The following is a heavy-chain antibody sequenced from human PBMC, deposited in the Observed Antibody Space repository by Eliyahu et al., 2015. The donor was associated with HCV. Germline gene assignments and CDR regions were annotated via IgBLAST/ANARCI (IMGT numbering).Heavy chain of an antibody. CDR3: AKEGTVTTGLFYFDY. V-gene: IGHV3-23*01. Sequence: EVQLLESGGGLVQPGGSXRXSCAASGFTFXNYAMTWLRQTSGKGLEWVSAISGAGGSTYYADSVKGRFTISRDNSKNTLYLEMNSLRAEDTAVYYCAKEGTVTTGLFYFDYWGQGSLVTVSS. CDR1: GFTFXNYA. J-gene: IGHJ4*02. CDR2: ISGAGGST. D-gene: IGHD4-17*01.